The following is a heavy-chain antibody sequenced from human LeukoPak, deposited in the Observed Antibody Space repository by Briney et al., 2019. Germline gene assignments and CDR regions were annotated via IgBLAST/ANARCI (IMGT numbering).Heavy chain of an antibody. CDR1: GGTFSSYA. J-gene: IGHJ5*02. D-gene: IGHD2-2*01. CDR3: ASRLYCSSTSCQFDP. V-gene: IGHV1-69*13. CDR2: IIPIFGTA. Sequence: SVKVSCKASGGTFSSYAISWVRQAPGQGLEWMGGIIPIFGTANYAQKFQGRVTITADESTSTAYMELSSLRSEDTAVYYCASRLYCSSTSCQFDPWGREPWSPSPQ.